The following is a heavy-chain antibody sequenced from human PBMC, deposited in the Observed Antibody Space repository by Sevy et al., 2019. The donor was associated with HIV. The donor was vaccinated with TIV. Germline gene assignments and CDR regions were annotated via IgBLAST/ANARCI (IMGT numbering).Heavy chain of an antibody. D-gene: IGHD2-2*01. CDR2: ISYDGRNK. CDR3: ARSKMPVVLDATYSFVY. J-gene: IGHJ4*02. CDR1: GFTFSSYS. V-gene: IGHV3-30*04. Sequence: GFLRPSCAAIGFTFSSYSMHWVRQAPGKGLEGVAVISYDGRNKYYADSVKGRFTISRDNSKNTRYLQMNSLRAEEKAVYYCARSKMPVVLDATYSFVYWGQGTLVTVSS.